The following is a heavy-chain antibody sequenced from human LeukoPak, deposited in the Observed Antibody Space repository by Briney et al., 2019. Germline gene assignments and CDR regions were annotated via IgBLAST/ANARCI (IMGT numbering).Heavy chain of an antibody. V-gene: IGHV3-33*01. Sequence: PGGSLRLSRAASGFTFSSYGMHWVRQAPGKGLEWVAVIWYDGGNKYYADSVKGRFTISRDNPKNTLYLQMNSLRAEDTAVYYCARESIEARLVGGAYYYYGMDVWGQGTTVTVSS. J-gene: IGHJ6*02. CDR3: ARESIEARLVGGAYYYYGMDV. D-gene: IGHD6-6*01. CDR1: GFTFSSYG. CDR2: IWYDGGNK.